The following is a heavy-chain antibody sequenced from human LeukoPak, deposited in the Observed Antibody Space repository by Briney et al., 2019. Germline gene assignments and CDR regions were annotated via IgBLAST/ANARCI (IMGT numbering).Heavy chain of an antibody. J-gene: IGHJ4*02. D-gene: IGHD6-19*01. Sequence: GGSLRLSCAASGFTFSNYWMSWVRQAPGKGLEWVTNIKQDGSEKYYADSLKGRFTIFRDNAKNSLYLQMNSLRAEDTAVYYCASGQGLGYWGQGTLVTVSS. CDR3: ASGQGLGY. CDR1: GFTFSNYW. CDR2: IKQDGSEK. V-gene: IGHV3-7*03.